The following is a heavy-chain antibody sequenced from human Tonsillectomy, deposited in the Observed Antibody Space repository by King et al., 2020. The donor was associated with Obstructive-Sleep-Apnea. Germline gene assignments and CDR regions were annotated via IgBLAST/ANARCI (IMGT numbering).Heavy chain of an antibody. CDR1: GGSISNNY. D-gene: IGHD3-10*01. CDR3: ARSRVHYGPYS. J-gene: IGHJ4*02. V-gene: IGHV4-59*01. Sequence: QLQESGPGLVRPSETLSLTCTVSGGSISNNYGSWIRQPPGKGLEWIGYVFYTGSTNYNPSLKSRVTMSVDTSKNQFSLKLNSVTAADTAVYYCARSRVHYGPYSWGQGILVTVSS. CDR2: VFYTGST.